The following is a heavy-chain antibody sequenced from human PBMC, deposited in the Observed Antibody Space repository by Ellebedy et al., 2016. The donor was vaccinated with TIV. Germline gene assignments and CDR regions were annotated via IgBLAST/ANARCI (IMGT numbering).Heavy chain of an antibody. CDR2: ISWNSGRR. CDR3: VKDVGIAVAGSVGFDS. V-gene: IGHV3-9*01. J-gene: IGHJ4*02. D-gene: IGHD6-19*01. CDR1: GFTFDDYA. Sequence: PGGSLRLSCAASGFTFDDYAMHWVRQVPEKGLEWVSGISWNSGRRGYADSVKGRFTISRDNAKNSLYLQMNSLRTEDTAFYYCVKDVGIAVAGSVGFDSWGQGTLVTVSS.